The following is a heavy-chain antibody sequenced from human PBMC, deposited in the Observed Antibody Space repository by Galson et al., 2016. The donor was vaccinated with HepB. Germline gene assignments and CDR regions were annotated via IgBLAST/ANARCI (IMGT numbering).Heavy chain of an antibody. CDR1: GFTFSIYS. CDR2: ISSSSTYI. V-gene: IGHV3-21*01. D-gene: IGHD1-7*01. Sequence: SLRLSCAASGFTFSIYSMNWVRQAPGKGLEWVSSISSSSTYIYYADSVTGRFTISRDNAKKSLFLQMNSLRAEDTAVYYCARDGRELVSHDYYSYMDVWGQGITVTVSS. CDR3: ARDGRELVSHDYYSYMDV. J-gene: IGHJ6*02.